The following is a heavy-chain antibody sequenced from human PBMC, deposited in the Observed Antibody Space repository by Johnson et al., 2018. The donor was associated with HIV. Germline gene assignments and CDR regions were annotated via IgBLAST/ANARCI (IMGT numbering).Heavy chain of an antibody. V-gene: IGHV3-15*01. CDR3: TRGSILLQFLGASDI. J-gene: IGHJ3*02. Sequence: VQLVESGGGLVKPGGSLRLSCAASGLTFTNAWMNWVRQAPGKGLEWAGRIKRKTDGGTTDYAAPVKGRFTISRDDSKSIAYLQMNSLKTEDTAVYYCTRGSILLQFLGASDIWGQGSMVTVSS. CDR2: IKRKTDGGTT. D-gene: IGHD1-26*01. CDR1: GLTFTNAW.